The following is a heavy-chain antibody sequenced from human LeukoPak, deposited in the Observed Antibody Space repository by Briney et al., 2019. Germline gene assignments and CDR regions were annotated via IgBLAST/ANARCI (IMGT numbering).Heavy chain of an antibody. J-gene: IGHJ5*02. CDR1: GFTVSSNY. D-gene: IGHD4-23*01. CDR3: ARVVPDDYGGEGWFDP. CDR2: IYSGGST. Sequence: GGSLRLSCAASGFTVSSNYMSWVRQAPGKGLEWVSVIYSGGSTYYADSVEGRFTISRDNSKNTLYLQMNSLRAEDTAVYYCARVVPDDYGGEGWFDPWGQGTLVTVSS. V-gene: IGHV3-53*01.